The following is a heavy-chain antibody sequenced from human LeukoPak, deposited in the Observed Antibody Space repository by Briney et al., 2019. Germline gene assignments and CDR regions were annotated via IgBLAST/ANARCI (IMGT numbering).Heavy chain of an antibody. CDR3: ARNLGYSSGWYSDY. CDR2: IYPGDSDT. V-gene: IGHV5-51*01. Sequence: PGESLKISFQGSGYTFSSYWIGWVRPMPGKGLEWMGIIYPGDSDTRYSPSFKGQVTMSADKSINTAYLQWSSLKASDTAMYYCARNLGYSSGWYSDYWGQGTLVTVSS. CDR1: GYTFSSYW. J-gene: IGHJ4*02. D-gene: IGHD6-19*01.